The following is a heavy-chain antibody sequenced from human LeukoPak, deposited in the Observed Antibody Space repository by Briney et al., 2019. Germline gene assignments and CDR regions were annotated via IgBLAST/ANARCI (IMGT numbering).Heavy chain of an antibody. J-gene: IGHJ4*02. D-gene: IGHD2-8*01. Sequence: GASVKVSCKVSGYTLTELSMHWVRQAPGKGLEWMGGFDPEDGATIYAQKFQGRVTMTEDTSTDTAYMELSSLRSDDTAVYYCSTEDKYCTTPNCGAYWGQGTLVTVSS. CDR2: FDPEDGAT. CDR1: GYTLTELS. CDR3: STEDKYCTTPNCGAY. V-gene: IGHV1-24*01.